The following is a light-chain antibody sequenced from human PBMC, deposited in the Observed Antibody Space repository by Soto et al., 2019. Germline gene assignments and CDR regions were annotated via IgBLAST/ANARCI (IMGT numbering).Light chain of an antibody. J-gene: IGLJ2*01. Sequence: QSVLTQPPSASGSPGQSVTISCTGSSSDVGGYEYVSWYQQHPGKAPKLIIYEVIKRPSGVPDLFSGSKSGNTASLTVSGLQAEDEADYYCSSYAGSNNLHVLFGGGTKLTVL. CDR2: EVI. V-gene: IGLV2-8*01. CDR1: SSDVGGYEY. CDR3: SSYAGSNNLHVL.